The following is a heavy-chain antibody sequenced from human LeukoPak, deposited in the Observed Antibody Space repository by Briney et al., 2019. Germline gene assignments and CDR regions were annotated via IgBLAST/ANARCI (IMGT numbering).Heavy chain of an antibody. D-gene: IGHD4-17*01. J-gene: IGHJ4*02. Sequence: PGGSLRLSCIVSGFRFDAFTIGWVRQAPGKGLEWVSGIDGGAVKTYFADSVKGRFTISRDNSKNTVHLQMNSLRAEDTGVYYCVKESPHWTVTPGDWGQGTLVIVSS. CDR2: IDGGAVKT. CDR1: GFRFDAFT. CDR3: VKESPHWTVTPGD. V-gene: IGHV3-23*01.